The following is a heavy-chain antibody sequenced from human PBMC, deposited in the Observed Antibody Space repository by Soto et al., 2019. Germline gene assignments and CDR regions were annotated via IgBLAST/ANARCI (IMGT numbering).Heavy chain of an antibody. CDR1: GFTFSSYG. Sequence: GGSLRLSCAASGFTFSSYGMHWVRQAPGKGLEWVAVIWYDGSNKYYADSVKGRFTISRDNSKNTLYLQMNSLRAEDTAVYYCARDRAFLEGGMDVWGQGTTVTVSS. CDR3: ARDRAFLEGGMDV. J-gene: IGHJ6*02. CDR2: IWYDGSNK. D-gene: IGHD3-3*01. V-gene: IGHV3-33*01.